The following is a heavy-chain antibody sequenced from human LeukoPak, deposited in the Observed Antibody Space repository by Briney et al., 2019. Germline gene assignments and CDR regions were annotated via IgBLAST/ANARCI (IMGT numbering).Heavy chain of an antibody. V-gene: IGHV3-30*03. CDR1: GFTFSTYG. J-gene: IGHJ3*02. CDR3: ALQSDAFDI. D-gene: IGHD5-24*01. CDR2: ISYDGGNK. Sequence: GGSLRLSCAASGFTFSTYGLHWVRQAPGKGLEWVALISYDGGNKNYISSVKGRFTISRDNSKNTLYLQMNSPRAEDTAVYYCALQSDAFDIWGQGTMVTVSS.